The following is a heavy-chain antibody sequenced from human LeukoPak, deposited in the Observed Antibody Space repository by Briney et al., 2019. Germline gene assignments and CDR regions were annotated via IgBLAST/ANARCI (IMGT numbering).Heavy chain of an antibody. D-gene: IGHD2-2*02. Sequence: SETLSLTCTVSGGSISSSSYYWGWIRQPPGKGLEWIGSIYYSGSTNYNPSLKSRVTISVDTSKNQFSLKLSSVTAADTAVYYCAYTPQGAFDIWGQGTMVTVSS. CDR2: IYYSGST. CDR3: AYTPQGAFDI. CDR1: GGSISSSSYY. V-gene: IGHV4-39*07. J-gene: IGHJ3*02.